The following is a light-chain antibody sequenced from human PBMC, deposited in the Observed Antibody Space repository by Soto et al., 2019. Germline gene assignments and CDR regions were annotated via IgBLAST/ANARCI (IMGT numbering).Light chain of an antibody. J-gene: IGLJ1*01. Sequence: QSVLTQPPSASGTPGQRVIISCSGSSSNIGSNTVNWYQQLPGTAPKLLVYANSQRPSGVPDRFSGSKSGSSASLAIIGLQSEDEADYYCATWDDSLSYVFGTGTKLTVL. CDR3: ATWDDSLSYV. CDR2: ANS. CDR1: SSNIGSNT. V-gene: IGLV1-44*01.